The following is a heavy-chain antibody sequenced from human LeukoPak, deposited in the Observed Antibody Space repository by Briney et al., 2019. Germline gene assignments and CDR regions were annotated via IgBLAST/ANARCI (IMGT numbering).Heavy chain of an antibody. J-gene: IGHJ6*02. CDR2: IYYSGST. CDR3: ARDLLLGHYYYGMDV. V-gene: IGHV4-31*03. D-gene: IGHD3-10*01. Sequence: SEALSLTCTVSGGSISSGGYYWSWIRQHPGKGLEWIGYIYYSGSTYYNPSLKSRVTISVDTSKNQFSLKLSSVTAADTAVYYCARDLLLGHYYYGMDVWGQGTTVTVSS. CDR1: GGSISSGGYY.